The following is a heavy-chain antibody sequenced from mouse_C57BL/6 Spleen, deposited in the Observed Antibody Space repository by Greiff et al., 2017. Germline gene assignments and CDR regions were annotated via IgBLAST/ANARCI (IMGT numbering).Heavy chain of an antibody. D-gene: IGHD2-1*01. J-gene: IGHJ2*01. CDR3: ATIYYGNLYYFDY. CDR2: IHPNSGST. Sequence: QVHVKQPGAELVKPGASVKLSCKASGYTFTSYWMHWVKQRPGQGLEWIGMIHPNSGSTNYNEKFKSKATLTVDKSSSTAYMQLSSLTSEDSAVYYCATIYYGNLYYFDYWGQGTTLTVSS. V-gene: IGHV1-64*01. CDR1: GYTFTSYW.